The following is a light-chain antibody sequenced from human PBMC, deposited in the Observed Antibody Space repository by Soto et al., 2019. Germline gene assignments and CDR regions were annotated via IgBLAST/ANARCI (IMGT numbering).Light chain of an antibody. CDR2: GVS. CDR1: QSVSSSY. Sequence: IVLTQSPGTLSLSPGERATLSCRASQSVSSSYLAWYQQKPGQAPRLLIYGVSSRATGIPDRFSGSGSGTDFTLTISSLEPEDFGVYYCLHRMNWPLTFGQGTRPEI. V-gene: IGKV3D-20*02. CDR3: LHRMNWPLT. J-gene: IGKJ5*01.